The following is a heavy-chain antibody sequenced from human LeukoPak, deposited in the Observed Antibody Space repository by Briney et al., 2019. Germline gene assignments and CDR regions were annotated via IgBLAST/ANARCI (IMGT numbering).Heavy chain of an antibody. Sequence: GGSLRLSCAASAFTLRSYVTSWVRQAPGKGREWVSGISGSGGTTYHADSVKGRFTISRDNSKNKLYLEMNSLRAEDTAVYYCAKDGDLLTVTTFDYWGQGTLVTVSS. CDR2: ISGSGGTT. D-gene: IGHD4-17*01. CDR1: AFTLRSYV. CDR3: AKDGDLLTVTTFDY. J-gene: IGHJ4*02. V-gene: IGHV3-23*01.